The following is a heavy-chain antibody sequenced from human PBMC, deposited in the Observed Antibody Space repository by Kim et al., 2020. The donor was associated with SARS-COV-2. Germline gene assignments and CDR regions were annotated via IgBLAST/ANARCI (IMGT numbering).Heavy chain of an antibody. Sequence: GGSLRLSCAASGFTFSSYGMHWVCQAPGKGLEWVAVISYDGSNKYYADSVKGRFTISRDNSKNTLYLQMNSLRAEDTAVYYCAKDYMITFGGVMRLGGMDVWGQGTTVTVSS. V-gene: IGHV3-30*18. J-gene: IGHJ6*02. CDR1: GFTFSSYG. D-gene: IGHD3-16*01. CDR3: AKDYMITFGGVMRLGGMDV. CDR2: ISYDGSNK.